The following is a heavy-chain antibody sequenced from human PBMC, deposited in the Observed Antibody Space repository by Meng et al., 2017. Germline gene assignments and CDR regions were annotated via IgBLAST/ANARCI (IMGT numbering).Heavy chain of an antibody. Sequence: GESLKISCAASGFTFSSYAMSWVRQAPGKGLEWVSAISGSGGSTYYADSVKGRFTISRDNSKNTLYLQMNSLRAEDTAVYYCAKDRGYSYGPTDYWGQGTLVTVSS. V-gene: IGHV3-23*01. CDR2: ISGSGGST. J-gene: IGHJ4*02. CDR3: AKDRGYSYGPTDY. CDR1: GFTFSSYA. D-gene: IGHD5-18*01.